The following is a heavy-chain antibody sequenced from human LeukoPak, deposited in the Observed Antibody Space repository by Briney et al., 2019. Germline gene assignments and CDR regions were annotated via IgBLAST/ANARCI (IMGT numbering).Heavy chain of an antibody. CDR1: GFTFSSYG. CDR3: AKNVPRLNLYAFDI. Sequence: GGSLRLSCAASGFTFSSYGMSWVRQAPGKGLEWVAFIRYDGSEEYYADSVKGRFTISRDNPRNTVYLLMNSLSTKDTGLYYCAKNVPRLNLYAFDIWGQGTVVTVSS. J-gene: IGHJ3*02. CDR2: IRYDGSEE. V-gene: IGHV3-30*02.